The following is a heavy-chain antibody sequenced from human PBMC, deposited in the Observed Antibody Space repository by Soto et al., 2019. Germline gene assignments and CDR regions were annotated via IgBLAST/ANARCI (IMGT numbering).Heavy chain of an antibody. V-gene: IGHV3-21*01. CDR3: ARDRWNYLSIEYGMDV. CDR2: ISSSSSYI. Sequence: GGSLRLSCAASGFTFSSYSMNWVRQAPGKGLEWVSSISSSSSYIYYADSVKGRFTISRDNAKNSLYLQMNSLRAEDTAVYYCARDRWNYLSIEYGMDVWGQGTTVTVSS. D-gene: IGHD1-7*01. J-gene: IGHJ6*02. CDR1: GFTFSSYS.